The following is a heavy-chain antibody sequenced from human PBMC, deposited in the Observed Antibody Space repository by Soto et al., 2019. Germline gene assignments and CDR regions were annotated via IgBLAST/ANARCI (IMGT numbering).Heavy chain of an antibody. J-gene: IGHJ6*02. D-gene: IGHD3-10*01. CDR3: ARGPIRGRYGMDV. CDR2: IYHSGST. V-gene: IGHV4-30-2*01. Sequence: SETLSLTCAVSGGSISSGGYSWSWIRQPPGKGLEWIGYIYHSGSTYYNPSLKSRVTISVDRSKNQFSLKLSSVTAADTAVYYCARGPIRGRYGMDVWGQGATVTVSS. CDR1: GGSISSGGYS.